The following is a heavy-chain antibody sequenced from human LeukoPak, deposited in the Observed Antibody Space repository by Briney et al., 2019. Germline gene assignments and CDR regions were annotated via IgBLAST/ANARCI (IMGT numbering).Heavy chain of an antibody. J-gene: IGHJ3*02. CDR1: GGSISSYY. Sequence: YPSETLSLTCTVSGGSISSYYWSWIRQPPGKGLEWIGYIYYSGSTNYNPSLKSRVTISVDTSKNQFSLKLSSVTAADTAVYYCARGVEMATISGAFDIWGQGTMVTVSS. V-gene: IGHV4-59*01. CDR2: IYYSGST. CDR3: ARGVEMATISGAFDI. D-gene: IGHD5-24*01.